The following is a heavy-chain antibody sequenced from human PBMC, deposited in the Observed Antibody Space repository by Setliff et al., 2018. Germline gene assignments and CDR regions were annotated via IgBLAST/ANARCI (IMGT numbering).Heavy chain of an antibody. CDR1: GFTFSSYA. D-gene: IGHD3-3*01. J-gene: IGHJ6*02. V-gene: IGHV3-23*01. CDR3: AKVNNRFWSGYYPYYYAMDV. CDR2: ISGSGGST. Sequence: GGSLRLSCAASGFTFSSYAMSWVRQAPGNGLEWVPAISGSGGSTYYADSVKGWFTISRDNSKNTLYLQMNSLRAEDTAVYYCAKVNNRFWSGYYPYYYAMDVWGQGTTVTVSS.